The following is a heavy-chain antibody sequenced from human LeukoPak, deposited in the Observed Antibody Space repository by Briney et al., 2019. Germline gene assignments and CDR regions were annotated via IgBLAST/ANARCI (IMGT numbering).Heavy chain of an antibody. J-gene: IGHJ6*03. Sequence: GASVKVSCKASGYTFTSYAMNWVRQAPGQGLEWMGWINTNTGNPTYAQGFTGRFVFSLDTSVSTAYLQISSLKAEDTAVYYCARSDRQFRYYYYYYMDVWGKGTTVTVSS. V-gene: IGHV7-4-1*02. CDR1: GYTFTSYA. D-gene: IGHD2-21*01. CDR3: ARSDRQFRYYYYYYMDV. CDR2: INTNTGNP.